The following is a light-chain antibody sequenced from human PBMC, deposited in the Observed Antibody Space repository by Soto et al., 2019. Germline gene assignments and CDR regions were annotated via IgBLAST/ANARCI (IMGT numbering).Light chain of an antibody. J-gene: IGLJ1*01. V-gene: IGLV1-44*01. CDR2: SNN. Sequence: QSVLTQPPSASGTPGQRVTISCSGSSSNIGSNTVNWYQQLPGTAPKLLIYSNNQRPSGVPDRFSGSKSGNTASLTISGLQAEDEADYYCSSYTSTSTVVFGVGTKVTVL. CDR3: SSYTSTSTVV. CDR1: SSNIGSNT.